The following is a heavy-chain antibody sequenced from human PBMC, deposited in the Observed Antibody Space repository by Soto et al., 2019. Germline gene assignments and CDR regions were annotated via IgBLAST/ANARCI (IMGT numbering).Heavy chain of an antibody. V-gene: IGHV4-61*08. CDR3: ARITRSPNSGYFDY. CDR1: GGSISSGGYS. CDR2: IYHSGST. D-gene: IGHD7-27*01. J-gene: IGHJ4*02. Sequence: PSETLSLTCAVSGGSISSGGYSWSWIRQTPGKGLEWIGYIYHSGSTYYNPSLKSRVTISIDTSKNQFSLILSSVTAADTAVYYCARITRSPNSGYFDYWGQGALVTVSS.